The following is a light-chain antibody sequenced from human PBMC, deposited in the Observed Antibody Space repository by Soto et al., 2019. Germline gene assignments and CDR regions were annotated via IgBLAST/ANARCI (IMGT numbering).Light chain of an antibody. Sequence: MTQSPATLSVSPGERATLSCRASQSVSINLAWYQQKPGQAPRLLIYDASTRATGIPARFSGSGSGTEFTLTISTLQPDDFATYYCQQYNSYPWTFGQGTKVDIK. CDR2: DAS. V-gene: IGKV3D-15*01. CDR1: QSVSIN. CDR3: QQYNSYPWT. J-gene: IGKJ1*01.